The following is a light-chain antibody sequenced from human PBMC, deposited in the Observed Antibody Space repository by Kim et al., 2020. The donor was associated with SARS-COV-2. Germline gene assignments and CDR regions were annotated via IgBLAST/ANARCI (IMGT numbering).Light chain of an antibody. Sequence: VALGQSVMIPCQGDSLRSYYATWYHHKPGQAPILVIYGKNNRPSGIPDRFSVSSSGNTASLTITGTQAGDEADYYCNSRDSNDNVVFGGGTKLTVL. CDR3: NSRDSNDNVV. J-gene: IGLJ2*01. V-gene: IGLV3-19*01. CDR2: GKN. CDR1: SLRSYY.